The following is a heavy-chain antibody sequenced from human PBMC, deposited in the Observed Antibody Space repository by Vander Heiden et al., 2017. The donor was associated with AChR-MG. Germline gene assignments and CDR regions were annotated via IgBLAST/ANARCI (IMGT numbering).Heavy chain of an antibody. CDR2: IYPGDSDT. CDR3: ARDGKPPVGSGSYRGHYYYGMDV. J-gene: IGHJ6*02. Sequence: EVQLVQSGAEVKKPGESLKISLKGSGSRLTSNSTRRVPQMPGKGLEWMEIIYPGDSDTRYGPSFQGQVTISADKSISTAYLQWSSLKASDTAMYYCARDGKPPVGSGSYRGHYYYGMDVWGQGTTVTVSS. CDR1: GSRLTSNS. V-gene: IGHV5-51*01. D-gene: IGHD3-10*01.